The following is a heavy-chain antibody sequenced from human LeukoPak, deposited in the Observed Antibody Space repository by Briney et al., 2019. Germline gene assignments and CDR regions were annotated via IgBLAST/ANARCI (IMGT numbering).Heavy chain of an antibody. J-gene: IGHJ4*02. D-gene: IGHD3-10*01. V-gene: IGHV3-30*04. CDR3: ARDGSGSDHHFDY. CDR1: GFTFSNYA. Sequence: GGSLRLSCAASGFTFSNYAMHWVRQAPGKGLEWVAIVSYDGTNKFNADSVKGRFTISRDNSKNTLDLQMNSLGSEDTAVYYCARDGSGSDHHFDYWGQGTLVTVSS. CDR2: VSYDGTNK.